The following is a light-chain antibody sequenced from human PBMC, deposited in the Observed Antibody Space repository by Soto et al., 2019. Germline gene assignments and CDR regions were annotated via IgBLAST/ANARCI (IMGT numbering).Light chain of an antibody. CDR2: EVN. CDR3: SSYAGSSNV. Sequence: QSALTQPASVSGSPGQSITISCTGTSSDVGGYDSVSWYQHSPGKAPKLMIYEVNKRPSGVPDRFSGSKSGNTASLTVSGLQAEDEADYYCSSYAGSSNVFGTGTKVTVL. CDR1: SSDVGGYDS. V-gene: IGLV2-8*01. J-gene: IGLJ1*01.